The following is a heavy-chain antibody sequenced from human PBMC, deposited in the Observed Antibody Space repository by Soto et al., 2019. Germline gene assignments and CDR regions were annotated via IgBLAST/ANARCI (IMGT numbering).Heavy chain of an antibody. J-gene: IGHJ3*02. D-gene: IGHD3-22*01. V-gene: IGHV1-69*13. CDR1: GYTFTSYY. CDR2: IIPIFGTA. Sequence: ASVKVSCKASGYTFTSYYMHWVRQAPGQGLEWMGGIIPIFGTANYAQKFQGRVTITADESTSTAYMELSSLRSEDTAVYYCARKRDYYDSYMPDAFDIWGQGTMVTVSS. CDR3: ARKRDYYDSYMPDAFDI.